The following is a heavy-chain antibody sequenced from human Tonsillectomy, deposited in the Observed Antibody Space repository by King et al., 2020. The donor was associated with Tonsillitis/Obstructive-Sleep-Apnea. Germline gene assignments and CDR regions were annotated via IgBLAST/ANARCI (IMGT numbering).Heavy chain of an antibody. CDR2: ISGSGGAT. Sequence: VQLVESGGGLVQPGGSLRLSCAASGSTFSSHAMSWVRQAPGKGLEWVSTISGSGGATYYADSVKGRFTISRDNSKNTLYLQINSLRAEDTAVYYCASTPYGSGTYYYFDYWGQGTLVTVSS. J-gene: IGHJ4*02. V-gene: IGHV3-23*04. CDR1: GSTFSSHA. CDR3: ASTPYGSGTYYYFDY. D-gene: IGHD3-10*01.